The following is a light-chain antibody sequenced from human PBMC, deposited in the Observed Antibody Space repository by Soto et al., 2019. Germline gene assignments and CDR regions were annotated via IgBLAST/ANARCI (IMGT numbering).Light chain of an antibody. CDR3: QQRASWPLT. Sequence: DIVLTQSPATLSLSPGGRATLSCRASHNVGVYLAWYQQKPGQAPRLLIYDASNRATGIPARFSGSVSGTDFSLTISSLESEDFAVYYCQQRASWPLTFGGGTKVEIK. CDR2: DAS. V-gene: IGKV3-11*01. J-gene: IGKJ4*01. CDR1: HNVGVY.